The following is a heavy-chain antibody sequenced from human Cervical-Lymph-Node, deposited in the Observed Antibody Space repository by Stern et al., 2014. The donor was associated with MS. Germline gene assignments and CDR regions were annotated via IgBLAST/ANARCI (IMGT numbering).Heavy chain of an antibody. Sequence: EVQLVQSGGGLLQPGGSLRLSCEASGFTFSSYAMSWVRQAPGKGLEWVSSISGSGGSTYYADSVKGRFTISRDNSKNTLYLQMNSLRAEDTAVYYCANTYSSSWIVAYFDYWGQGTLVTVSS. J-gene: IGHJ4*02. V-gene: IGHV3-23*04. CDR1: GFTFSSYA. CDR3: ANTYSSSWIVAYFDY. CDR2: ISGSGGST. D-gene: IGHD6-13*01.